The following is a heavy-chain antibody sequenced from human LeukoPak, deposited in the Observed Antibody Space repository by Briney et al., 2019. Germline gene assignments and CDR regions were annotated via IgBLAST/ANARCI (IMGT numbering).Heavy chain of an antibody. CDR2: INSDGSST. CDR1: GFTFSSYW. D-gene: IGHD3-10*01. V-gene: IGHV3-74*01. Sequence: QTGGSLRLSCAASGFTFSSYWMHWVRQAPGKGLVWVSRINSDGSSTSYADSVKGRFTISRDNAKNTLYLQMNSLRAEDTAVYYCARLEFGELFALDYWGQGTLVTVSS. J-gene: IGHJ4*02. CDR3: ARLEFGELFALDY.